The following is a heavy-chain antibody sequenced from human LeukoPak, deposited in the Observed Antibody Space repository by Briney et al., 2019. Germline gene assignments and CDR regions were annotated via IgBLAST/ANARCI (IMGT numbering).Heavy chain of an antibody. D-gene: IGHD3-10*01. V-gene: IGHV3-30-3*01. J-gene: IGHJ4*02. Sequence: PGRSLRLSCEASGFTFSSYPMHWVRQAPGKGLEWVAVISYDGNVKYYVDSVKGRFTISRDNSKNTLYLQINSLRAEDTAVYYCAKDGSGSYFPPYYFDYWGQGTLVTVSS. CDR3: AKDGSGSYFPPYYFDY. CDR2: ISYDGNVK. CDR1: GFTFSSYP.